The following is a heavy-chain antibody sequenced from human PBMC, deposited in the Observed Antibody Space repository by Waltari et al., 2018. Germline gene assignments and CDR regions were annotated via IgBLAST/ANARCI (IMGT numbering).Heavy chain of an antibody. J-gene: IGHJ6*02. D-gene: IGHD1-1*01. CDR2: TYYKSNWYN. CDR3: ARDCWNHLNDYYYCGMDV. V-gene: IGHV6-1*01. Sequence: QVQLQQSGPGLVKPLQNPSLTCSISGDIVPRNHADWYWIMQSHSTGLEWLGRTYYKSNWYNDYAVSVKSRITINPDTSENQFSLQLNSVTPENTAVYYCARDCWNHLNDYYYCGMDVWGQGTTVTVSS. CDR1: GDIVPRNHAD.